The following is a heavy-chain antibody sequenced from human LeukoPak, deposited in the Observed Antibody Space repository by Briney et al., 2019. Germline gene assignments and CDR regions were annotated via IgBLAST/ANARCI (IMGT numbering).Heavy chain of an antibody. CDR3: ARGRITMVRGVITDYYYYYMDV. V-gene: IGHV4-59*12. D-gene: IGHD3-10*01. CDR2: IYYSGST. J-gene: IGHJ6*03. Sequence: SETLSLTCTVSGGSISSYYWSWIRQPPGKGLEWIGYIYYSGSTNYNPSLKSRVTMSVDTSKNQFSPKLSSVTAADTAVYYCARGRITMVRGVITDYYYYYMDVWGKGTTVTISS. CDR1: GGSISSYY.